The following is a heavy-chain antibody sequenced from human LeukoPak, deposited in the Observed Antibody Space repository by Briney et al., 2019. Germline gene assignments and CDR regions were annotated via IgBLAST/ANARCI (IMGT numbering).Heavy chain of an antibody. D-gene: IGHD3-22*01. V-gene: IGHV3-74*01. J-gene: IGHJ4*02. CDR1: GFTFSRYW. CDR2: INSDGSST. Sequence: QPGGSLRLSCAASGFTFSRYWMHWVRQAPGKGLVWVSRINSDGSSTIYADSVKGRFTISRDNAKNTLYLQMNSLRAEDTAVYYCARGPYCDTSGPDYWGQGTLVTVSS. CDR3: ARGPYCDTSGPDY.